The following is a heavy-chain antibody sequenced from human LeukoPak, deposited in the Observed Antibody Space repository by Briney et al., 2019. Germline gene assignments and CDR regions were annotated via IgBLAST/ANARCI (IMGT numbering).Heavy chain of an antibody. V-gene: IGHV3-21*01. J-gene: IGHJ4*02. D-gene: IGHD2-2*01. CDR1: GFTFSSYS. CDR3: ARGRSHQLLHSSGY. Sequence: GRSLRLSCAASGFTFSSYSMNWVRQAPGKGLEWVSSISSSSSYIYYADSVKGRFTISRDNAKNSLYLQMNSLRAEDTAVYYCARGRSHQLLHSSGYWGQGTLVTVSS. CDR2: ISSSSSYI.